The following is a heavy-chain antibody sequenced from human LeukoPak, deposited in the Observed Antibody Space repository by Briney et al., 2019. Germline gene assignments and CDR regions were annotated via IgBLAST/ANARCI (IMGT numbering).Heavy chain of an antibody. V-gene: IGHV5-51*01. D-gene: IGHD2-2*01. CDR2: IYPGDSGT. J-gene: IGHJ3*02. Sequence: GESLKISCDGSAFTFTNYWIAWVRQLPGKGLEWMGIIYPGDSGTRYSPSFQGQATISADKSISTAYLQWSSLKASDTAIYYCARRRYCNSTSCYEGAFDIWGQGTMVTVSS. CDR3: ARRRYCNSTSCYEGAFDI. CDR1: AFTFTNYW.